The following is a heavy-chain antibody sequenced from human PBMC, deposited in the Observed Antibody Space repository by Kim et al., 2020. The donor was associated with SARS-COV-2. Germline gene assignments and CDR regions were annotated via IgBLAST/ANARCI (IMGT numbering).Heavy chain of an antibody. CDR1: GFTFSSHE. D-gene: IGHD4-17*01. CDR3: ARETTVSPDALDI. J-gene: IGHJ3*02. V-gene: IGHV3-48*03. CDR2: VSANGRTI. Sequence: GGSLRLSCEASGFTFSSHEINWVRQAPGKGLEWISYVSANGRTIYYADSVKGRFTISRDNAKNSLYLQMNSLRAEDTALYYCARETTVSPDALDIWGQGTMVIV.